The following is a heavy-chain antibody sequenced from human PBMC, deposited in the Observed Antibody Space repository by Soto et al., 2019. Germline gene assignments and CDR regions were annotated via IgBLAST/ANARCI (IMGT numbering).Heavy chain of an antibody. CDR2: VYYSGAT. Sequence: SETLSLTCTVSGGSISNHYWTWSRQPPWKRLEWIGYVYYSGATNYNPSLKSRVTMSIDTSKNQFSLKLNSVTAADTAVYFCARGALTPVTTLALHYWGQGTLVTVSS. CDR3: ARGALTPVTTLALHY. V-gene: IGHV4-59*11. CDR1: GGSISNHY. D-gene: IGHD4-17*01. J-gene: IGHJ4*02.